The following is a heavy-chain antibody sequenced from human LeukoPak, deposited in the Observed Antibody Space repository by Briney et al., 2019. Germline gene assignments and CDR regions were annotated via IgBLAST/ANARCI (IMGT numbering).Heavy chain of an antibody. CDR2: IYPGDSDT. CDR3: ARLTVTGPSRYYYYYYMDV. V-gene: IGHV5-51*01. CDR1: GYSFTNYW. J-gene: IGHJ6*03. D-gene: IGHD4-11*01. Sequence: GESLQISCKGSGYSFTNYWIGWVRQMPGKGLEWMGIIYPGDSDTRYSPSFQGQVTMSADKSISTAYLQWSSLKASDTAIYYCARLTVTGPSRYYYYYYMDVWGKGTTVTVSS.